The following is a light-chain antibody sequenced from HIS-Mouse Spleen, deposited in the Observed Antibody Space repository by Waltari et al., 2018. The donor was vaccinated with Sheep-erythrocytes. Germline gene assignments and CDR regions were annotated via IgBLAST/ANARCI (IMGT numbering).Light chain of an antibody. CDR1: KLGDKY. V-gene: IGLV3-1*01. CDR2: QVS. CDR3: QAWDSSTVV. Sequence: SYELTQTPSVSVSPGQTASITCSGAKLGDKYACWYQQKPGQSPVLVIYQVSKRPSGIPERFSGSNSGNTATLTISGTQAMDEADYYCQAWDSSTVVFGGGTKLTVL. J-gene: IGLJ2*01.